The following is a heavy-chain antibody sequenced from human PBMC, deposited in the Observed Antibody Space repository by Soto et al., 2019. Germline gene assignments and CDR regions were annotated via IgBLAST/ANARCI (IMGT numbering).Heavy chain of an antibody. CDR2: IIPIFGTA. CDR3: AILQGHYYYYGMDV. V-gene: IGHV1-69*13. CDR1: GGTFSSYA. Sequence: SVKVSCKASGGTFSSYAISWVRQAPGQGLEWMGGIIPIFGTANYAQKFQGRVTITADESTSTAYMELSSLRSEDTAVYYCAILQGHYYYYGMDVWGQGTTVTVSS. J-gene: IGHJ6*02.